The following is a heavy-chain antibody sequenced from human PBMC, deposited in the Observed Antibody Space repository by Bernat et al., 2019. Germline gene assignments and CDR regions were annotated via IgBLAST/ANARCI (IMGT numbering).Heavy chain of an antibody. CDR3: AKDWMERLPYDY. V-gene: IGHV1-3*01. J-gene: IGHJ4*02. Sequence: QVQLVQSGAEVKKPGASVKVSCKASGYTFTSYAMHWVRQAPGQRLEWMGWINAGNGNTKYSQKFQGRVTITRDTSASTAYMELNSLRAEDTAVYYCAKDWMERLPYDYWGQGTLVTVSS. CDR2: INAGNGNT. D-gene: IGHD1-1*01. CDR1: GYTFTSYA.